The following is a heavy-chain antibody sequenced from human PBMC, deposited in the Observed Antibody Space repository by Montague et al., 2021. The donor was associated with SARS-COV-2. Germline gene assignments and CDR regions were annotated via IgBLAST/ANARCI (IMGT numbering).Heavy chain of an antibody. CDR3: ARVISRQNNIVVVGLYYFDS. CDR2: IYYSGST. D-gene: IGHD2-15*01. CDR1: GGSISSSSYY. Sequence: SETLSLTCTVSGGSISSSSYYWGWIRQPPGKGLEWIGSIYYSGSTYYNPSLKSRVTISVDASKNQFSLKLSSVTAADTAVYYCARVISRQNNIVVVGLYYFDSWGREPWSPSPQ. J-gene: IGHJ4*02. V-gene: IGHV4-39*07.